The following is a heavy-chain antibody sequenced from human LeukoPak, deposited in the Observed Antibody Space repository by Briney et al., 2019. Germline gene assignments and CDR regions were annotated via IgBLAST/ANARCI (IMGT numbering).Heavy chain of an antibody. J-gene: IGHJ4*02. V-gene: IGHV4-4*07. CDR2: ICASGST. CDR1: SGSISSYC. Sequence: NPSETLSLTCTVSSGSISSYCWSWIRQPAGKGLEWIGRICASGSTNYNPSLRSRVTISVDKSKNQISLNLSSVTAADTALYYCARGPFQAAGVFDYWGQGTLVTVSS. D-gene: IGHD6-13*01. CDR3: ARGPFQAAGVFDY.